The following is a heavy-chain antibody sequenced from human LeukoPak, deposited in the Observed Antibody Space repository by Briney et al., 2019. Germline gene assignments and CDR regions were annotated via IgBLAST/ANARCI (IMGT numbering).Heavy chain of an antibody. Sequence: GGSLRLSCAASGFTFSNAWMSWVRQAPGKGLEWVGRIKTKADGGTTDYAAPVKGRFTISRDDSKNTLFLQMNSLRTEDTAVYFCNPGPFFCLFLRNLRGQGTLVTVSS. V-gene: IGHV3-15*01. D-gene: IGHD1-7*01. CDR2: IKTKADGGTT. CDR1: GFTFSNAW. CDR3: NPGPFFCLFLRNL. J-gene: IGHJ4*03.